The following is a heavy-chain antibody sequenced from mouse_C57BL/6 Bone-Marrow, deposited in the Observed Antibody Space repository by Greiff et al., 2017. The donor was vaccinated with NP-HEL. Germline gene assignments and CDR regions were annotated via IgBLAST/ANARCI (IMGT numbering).Heavy chain of an antibody. CDR3: TRAPLYDGYFYWYFDV. J-gene: IGHJ1*03. Sequence: EVQLVESGEGLVKPGGSLKLSCAASGFTFSSYAMSWVRQTPEKRLEWVAYISSGGDYIYYADTVKGRFTISRDNARNTLYLQMSSLKSEDTAMYYCTRAPLYDGYFYWYFDVWGTGTTVTVSS. CDR1: GFTFSSYA. CDR2: ISSGGDYI. V-gene: IGHV5-9-1*02. D-gene: IGHD2-3*01.